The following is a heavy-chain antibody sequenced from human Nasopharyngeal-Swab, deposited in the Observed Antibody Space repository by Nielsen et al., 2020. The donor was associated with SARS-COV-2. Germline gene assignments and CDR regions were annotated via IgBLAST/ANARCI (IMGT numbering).Heavy chain of an antibody. D-gene: IGHD1-26*01. CDR1: GYTLTNYG. CDR3: ARAPSGSLQWFDP. CDR2: ISGYNGNT. J-gene: IGHJ5*01. V-gene: IGHV1-18*01. Sequence: ASVQVSCKASGYTLTNYGFTWVRQAPGQGLEWMGWISGYNGNTKFAQKPQGRATMTTDTATSTAYMELRSLRSDDTAVYYCARAPSGSLQWFDPWGQGTLVTVSS.